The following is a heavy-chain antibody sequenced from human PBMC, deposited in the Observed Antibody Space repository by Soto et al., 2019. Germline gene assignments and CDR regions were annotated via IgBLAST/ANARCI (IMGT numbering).Heavy chain of an antibody. CDR1: GFTFSSYA. D-gene: IGHD3-22*01. CDR3: AKEVVITIAFDI. V-gene: IGHV3-23*01. CDR2: ISGSAGST. J-gene: IGHJ3*02. Sequence: GGSLRLSCAASGFTFSSYAMNWVRQAPGKGLEWVSAISGSAGSTYYADSVKGRFTIYRDNSKNTLYLQMNSLRAEDTAVYYCAKEVVITIAFDIWGQGTMVTVSS.